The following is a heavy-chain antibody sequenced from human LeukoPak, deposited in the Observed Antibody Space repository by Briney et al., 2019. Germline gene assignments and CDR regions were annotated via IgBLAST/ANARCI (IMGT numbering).Heavy chain of an antibody. J-gene: IGHJ5*02. CDR1: GGSISSSSYY. V-gene: IGHV4-39*07. D-gene: IGHD1-1*01. CDR2: IYYSGST. Sequence: SETLSLTCTVSGGSISSSSYYWGWIRQPPGKGLEWIGSIYYSGSTYYNPSLKSRVAISVDTSKNQFSLKLSSVTAADTAVYYCARPSGETGTKGNWFDPWGQGTLVTVSS. CDR3: ARPSGETGTKGNWFDP.